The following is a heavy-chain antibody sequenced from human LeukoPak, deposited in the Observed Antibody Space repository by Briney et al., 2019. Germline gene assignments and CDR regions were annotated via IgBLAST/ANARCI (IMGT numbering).Heavy chain of an antibody. V-gene: IGHV4-39*01. CDR2: TYYSGST. D-gene: IGHD2-15*01. J-gene: IGHJ4*02. CDR1: GVFISTSSYS. CDR3: ARRVCSGGSCPFDY. Sequence: SETLSLTCTVSGVFISTSSYSWGWIRQPPGKALEWIGSTYYSGSTYYNPSLKSRVTISVDTSKNQFSLKLSSVTAADTAVYYCARRVCSGGSCPFDYWGQGTLVTVSS.